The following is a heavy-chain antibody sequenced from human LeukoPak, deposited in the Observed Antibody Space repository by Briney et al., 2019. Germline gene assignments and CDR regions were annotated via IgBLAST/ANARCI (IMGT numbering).Heavy chain of an antibody. Sequence: PGGSLRLSCAASGFSFSTYAISWVRQAPGKGLEWVSCISTTSSYIFYADSVRGRFTISRDNAKNSLYLQMGSLRAEDTAVYYCARGGIITSYAFEIWGQGTMVTVSS. V-gene: IGHV3-21*01. D-gene: IGHD1-26*01. CDR2: ISTTSSYI. CDR1: GFSFSTYA. CDR3: ARGGIITSYAFEI. J-gene: IGHJ3*02.